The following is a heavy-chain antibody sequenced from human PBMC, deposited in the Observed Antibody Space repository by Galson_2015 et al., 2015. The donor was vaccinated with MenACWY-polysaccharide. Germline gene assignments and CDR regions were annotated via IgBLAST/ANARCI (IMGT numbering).Heavy chain of an antibody. CDR2: IYSGGST. V-gene: IGHV3-66*02. Sequence: SLRLSCAASGFTVSSNYMSWVRQAPGKGLEWVSVIYSGGSTYYADSVKGRFTISRDSSKNTLYLQMNSLNTEDTAVYYCARGKGGYWGQGTLSPSPQ. CDR1: GFTVSSNY. J-gene: IGHJ4*02. CDR3: ARGKGGY. D-gene: IGHD3-16*01.